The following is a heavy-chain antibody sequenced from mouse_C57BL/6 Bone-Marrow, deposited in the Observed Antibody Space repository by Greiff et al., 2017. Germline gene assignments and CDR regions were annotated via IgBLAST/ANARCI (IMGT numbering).Heavy chain of an antibody. J-gene: IGHJ3*01. Sequence: QVQLQQPGAELVKPGASVKMSCKASGYTFTSYWITWVKQRPGQGLEWIGDIYPGSGSTNYNEKFKSKATLTVDTTSSTAYMQLSSLTSEDSAVYYCARPYDYERYAYWGQGTLVTVSA. CDR2: IYPGSGST. CDR3: ARPYDYERYAY. CDR1: GYTFTSYW. V-gene: IGHV1-55*01. D-gene: IGHD2-4*01.